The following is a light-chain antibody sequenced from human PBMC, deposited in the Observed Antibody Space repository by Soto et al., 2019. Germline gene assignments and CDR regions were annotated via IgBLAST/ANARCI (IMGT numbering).Light chain of an antibody. CDR1: SSNIGAGYD. CDR3: QSYDISLSVV. CDR2: GNS. J-gene: IGLJ2*01. V-gene: IGLV1-40*01. Sequence: QSVLTQPPSVSGAPGQRVTISCTESSSNIGAGYDVHWYHQLPGTAPKLLIYGNSNRPSGVPDRFSGSKSGTSASLAITGLQAEDEADYYCQSYDISLSVVFGGGTKLTVL.